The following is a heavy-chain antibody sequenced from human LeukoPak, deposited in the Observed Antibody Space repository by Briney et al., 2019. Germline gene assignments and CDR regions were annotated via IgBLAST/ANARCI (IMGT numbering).Heavy chain of an antibody. D-gene: IGHD3-22*01. CDR3: AKTHFAIYDSSGYYLNWFDP. J-gene: IGHJ5*02. V-gene: IGHV3-23*01. CDR1: GFTFSSYA. Sequence: GGSLRLSCAASGFTFSSYAMSWVRQAPGKGLEWVSAISGSGGSTYYADSVKGRFTISRDTSKNTLYLQMNSLRAEDTAVYYCAKTHFAIYDSSGYYLNWFDPWGQGTLVTVSS. CDR2: ISGSGGST.